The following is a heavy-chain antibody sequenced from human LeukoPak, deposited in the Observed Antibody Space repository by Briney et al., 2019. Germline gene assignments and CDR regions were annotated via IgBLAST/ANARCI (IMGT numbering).Heavy chain of an antibody. CDR2: ISWDSGSV. Sequence: GGFLRLSCAASGFTFDDYAMHWVRQAPGKGLEWVSGISWDSGSVGSADSVKGRFTISRDNARNSLYLQMNSLRAEDTALYYCAKGNSYDSSGLPFDYWGQGTLVTVSS. CDR1: GFTFDDYA. V-gene: IGHV3-9*01. CDR3: AKGNSYDSSGLPFDY. D-gene: IGHD3-22*01. J-gene: IGHJ4*02.